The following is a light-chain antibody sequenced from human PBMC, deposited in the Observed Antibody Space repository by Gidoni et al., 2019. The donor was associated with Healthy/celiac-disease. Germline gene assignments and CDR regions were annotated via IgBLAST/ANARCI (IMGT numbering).Light chain of an antibody. CDR1: QSIGSW. CDR2: DPS. Sequence: DIQMTQSPSTRSASAGARVTITCRASQSIGSWLAWYQQKPGKAPKLLIYDPSSLESGVPSRFSGGGSGTEFTLTISSLQPDDFATYYCQQYNSYWTFGQGTKVEIK. CDR3: QQYNSYWT. V-gene: IGKV1-5*01. J-gene: IGKJ1*01.